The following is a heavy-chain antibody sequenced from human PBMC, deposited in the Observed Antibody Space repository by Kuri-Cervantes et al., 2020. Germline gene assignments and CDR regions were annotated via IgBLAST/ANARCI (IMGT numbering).Heavy chain of an antibody. CDR2: ITSGGTI. V-gene: IGHV3-69-1*01. CDR1: GFTFSDYY. J-gene: IGHJ3*02. CDR3: ARVKQLWSVIDAFDI. D-gene: IGHD5-18*01. Sequence: GESLKISCAASGFTFSDYYMSWIRQAPGKGLEWVSDITSGGTIYYADSGKGRFTISRDNSKNTLFLQMNSLRAEDTAVYYCARVKQLWSVIDAFDIWGQGKMVTVSS.